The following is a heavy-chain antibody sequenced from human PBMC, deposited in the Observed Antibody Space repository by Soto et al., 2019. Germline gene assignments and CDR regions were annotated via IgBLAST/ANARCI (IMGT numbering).Heavy chain of an antibody. D-gene: IGHD3-16*01. V-gene: IGHV4-30-4*01. CDR1: GDSISSGNKY. CDR2: IFSSGTT. J-gene: IGHJ6*02. Sequence: SETLSLTCTVSGDSISSGNKYWSWIRQPPGKGLEWIGYIFSSGTTYYNPSLKSRLTMSLDTSENQFSLKLNSLTDADTAVYYCARVPSPFDYYYAMDVWGQGTTITVSS. CDR3: ARVPSPFDYYYAMDV.